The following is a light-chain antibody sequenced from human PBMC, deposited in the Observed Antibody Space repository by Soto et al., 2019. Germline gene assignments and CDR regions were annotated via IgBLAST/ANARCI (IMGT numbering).Light chain of an antibody. CDR2: DVT. CDR1: SSDVGGYNY. V-gene: IGLV2-11*01. CDR3: TSHAGSSVV. Sequence: QAALTQPRSVSGSPGQSVTISCTGTSSDVGGYNYVSWYQQHPGKAPKLMIYDVTTRPSGVPDRFSGSKSGNTASLTISGLQAEDEADYYCTSHAGSSVVFGTGTKVTVX. J-gene: IGLJ1*01.